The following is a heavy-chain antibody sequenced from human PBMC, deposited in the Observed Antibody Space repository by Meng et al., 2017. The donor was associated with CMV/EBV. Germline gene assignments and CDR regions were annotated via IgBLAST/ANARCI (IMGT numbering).Heavy chain of an antibody. CDR2: ISSSSSNI. J-gene: IGHJ4*02. Sequence: GSSLKISCAASGFTFSSYSMNWVRQAPGKGLEWVSSISSSSSNIYYADSVKGRFTISRDNAKNSLYLQMNSLRAEDTAVYYCARVPYSSSRYEPSPVYWGQGTLVTVSS. CDR1: GFTFSSYS. CDR3: ARVPYSSSRYEPSPVY. V-gene: IGHV3-21*01. D-gene: IGHD6-13*01.